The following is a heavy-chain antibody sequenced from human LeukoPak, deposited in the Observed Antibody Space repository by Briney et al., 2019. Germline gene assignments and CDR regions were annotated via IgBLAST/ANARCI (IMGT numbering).Heavy chain of an antibody. CDR2: ISGRGSDGDK. CDR1: GFTFSSYA. D-gene: IGHD2-21*01. CDR3: ARGIDYYGMDV. V-gene: IGHV3-23*01. J-gene: IGHJ6*02. Sequence: GGSLRLSCAASGFTFSSYAMSWVRQAPGKGLEWVSGISGRGSDGDKYYAESAKGRFTISRDNSKNTVYLQMNSLRAEDTAVYYCARGIDYYGMDVWGQGTTVTVSS.